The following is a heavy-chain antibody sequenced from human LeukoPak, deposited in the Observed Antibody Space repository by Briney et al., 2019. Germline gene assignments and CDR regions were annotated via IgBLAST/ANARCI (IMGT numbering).Heavy chain of an antibody. J-gene: IGHJ4*02. Sequence: GGSLRPSCAASGFTFSSYWMHWVRQAPGKGLVWVSRINSDGSSTNYADSVKGRFTISRDNAKNTLYLQMNSLRAEDTAVYYCAREESSGWYEAFDYWGQGTLVTVSS. CDR3: AREESSGWYEAFDY. CDR1: GFTFSSYW. CDR2: INSDGSST. V-gene: IGHV3-74*01. D-gene: IGHD6-19*01.